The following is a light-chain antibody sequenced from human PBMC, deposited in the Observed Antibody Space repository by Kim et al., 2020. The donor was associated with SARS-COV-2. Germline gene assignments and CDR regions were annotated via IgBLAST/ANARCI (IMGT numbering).Light chain of an antibody. Sequence: ALGQTGRITCQGDSLRSYYASWYQQKPGQAPVLVIYGKNNRPSGIPDRFSGSSSGNTASLTITGAQAEDEADYYCNSRDSSGNHEVFGGGTQLTVL. V-gene: IGLV3-19*01. CDR1: SLRSYY. CDR2: GKN. J-gene: IGLJ3*02. CDR3: NSRDSSGNHEV.